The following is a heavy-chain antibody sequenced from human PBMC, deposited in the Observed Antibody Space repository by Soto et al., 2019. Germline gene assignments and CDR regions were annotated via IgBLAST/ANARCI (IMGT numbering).Heavy chain of an antibody. CDR3: AKGGYYSDSSGYYGVFGY. Sequence: QVHVVESGGGVVQPGRSLRLSCAASGFIFDHYGMHWVRQAPGKGLEWVAVISYDGSNYYYADSVRGRFTISRDNSKNTVYLQMNSLRPEDTALYYCAKGGYYSDSSGYYGVFGYWGQGTLVTVSS. CDR2: ISYDGSNY. D-gene: IGHD3-22*01. V-gene: IGHV3-30*18. J-gene: IGHJ4*02. CDR1: GFIFDHYG.